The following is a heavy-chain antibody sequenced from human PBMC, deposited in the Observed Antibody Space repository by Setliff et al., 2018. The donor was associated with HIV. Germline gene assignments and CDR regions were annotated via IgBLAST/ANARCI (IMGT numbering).Heavy chain of an antibody. D-gene: IGHD6-6*01. Sequence: SETLSLTCTVSGGSISSSSYYWGWIRQPPGKGLEWIGTIYYSGSTYYNTSLKSRVTISVDTSKNQFSLKLSSVTAADTAVYYCARLVSSSSKFDSWGQGTLVTVSS. V-gene: IGHV4-39*07. CDR1: GGSISSSSYY. CDR2: IYYSGST. CDR3: ARLVSSSSKFDS. J-gene: IGHJ4*02.